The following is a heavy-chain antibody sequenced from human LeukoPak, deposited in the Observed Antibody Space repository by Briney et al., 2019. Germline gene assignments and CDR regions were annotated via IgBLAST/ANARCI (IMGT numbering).Heavy chain of an antibody. CDR2: ISAYNGNT. CDR3: ATLGDFVAFTS. V-gene: IGHV1-18*01. CDR1: GYTFTSYG. Sequence: VASVKVSCKASGYTFTSYGISWVRQPPGQGHEWMGWISAYNGNTNYAQKLQGRVTMTTDTSTSTAYMELRSLRSDDTAVYYCATLGDFVAFTSWGQGTLVTVSS. D-gene: IGHD1-26*01. J-gene: IGHJ5*02.